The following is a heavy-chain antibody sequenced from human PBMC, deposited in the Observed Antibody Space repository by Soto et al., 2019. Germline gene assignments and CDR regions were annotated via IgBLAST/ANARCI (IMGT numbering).Heavy chain of an antibody. CDR2: ISITTTYI. CDR1: GLTFSALG. J-gene: IGHJ6*02. V-gene: IGHV3-21*01. CDR3: ARDEEFGEVDYYGMDV. Sequence: GGSLRLSCNVSGLTFSALGMNWVRQTPGKGLEWVASISITTTYIYYADAARGRFTISRQNAKNSVSLQMNSLGAEDTAVYYCARDEEFGEVDYYGMDVLGQGTTVTVSS. D-gene: IGHD3-10*01.